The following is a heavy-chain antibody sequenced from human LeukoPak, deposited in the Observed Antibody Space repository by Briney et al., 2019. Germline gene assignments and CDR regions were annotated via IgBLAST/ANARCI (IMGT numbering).Heavy chain of an antibody. J-gene: IGHJ4*02. D-gene: IGHD1-26*01. V-gene: IGHV4-34*01. Sequence: SETLSLTCAVYGGSFSGYYWSWIRQPPGKGLEWIGEINHSGSTNYNPSLKSRVTISVDTSKNQFSLKLSSLTAADTAVYYCARGWAPRGQKSCFDYWGRGTLVTVSS. CDR2: INHSGST. CDR3: ARGWAPRGQKSCFDY. CDR1: GGSFSGYY.